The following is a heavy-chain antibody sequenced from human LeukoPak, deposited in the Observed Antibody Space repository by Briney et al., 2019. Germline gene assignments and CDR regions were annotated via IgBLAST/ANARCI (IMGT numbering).Heavy chain of an antibody. Sequence: PGGPLRLSCAASGFTFSIYEMSWVRQAPGKGLEWLSYMSSRGSTISYADSVKGRFTISRDNAKNSLFLQMNSLRAEDTAVYYCARARTPDYWGQGTLVTVSS. J-gene: IGHJ4*02. CDR2: MSSRGSTI. CDR3: ARARTPDY. V-gene: IGHV3-48*03. CDR1: GFTFSIYE. D-gene: IGHD2-15*01.